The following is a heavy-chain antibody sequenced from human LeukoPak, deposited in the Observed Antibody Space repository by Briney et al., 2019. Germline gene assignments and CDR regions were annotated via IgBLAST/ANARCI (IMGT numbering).Heavy chain of an antibody. V-gene: IGHV3-66*01. CDR3: ARDRAGSGTTFDY. Sequence: GGSLRLSCAASGFTVSSNYMRWVRQAPEKGLEWVSVIYSDGTTYYAGSVKGRFAISRDNSKNTVYLQMNSLTAEDTAVYYCARDRAGSGTTFDYWGQGTLVTVSS. CDR2: IYSDGTT. J-gene: IGHJ4*02. D-gene: IGHD3-10*01. CDR1: GFTVSSNY.